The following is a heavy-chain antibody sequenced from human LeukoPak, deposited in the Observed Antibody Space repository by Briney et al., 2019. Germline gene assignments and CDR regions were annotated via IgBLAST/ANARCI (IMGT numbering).Heavy chain of an antibody. V-gene: IGHV1-69*02. D-gene: IGHD3-16*01. J-gene: IGHJ4*02. CDR3: AILGGLSYAFFDY. CDR1: GGTFSSYN. Sequence: ASVKVSCKASGGTFSSYNIIWVRQAPGQGLEWMGRIIPILCIANYAQKFQGRVTITADKSTSTAYMELSSLRSEDTAVYYCAILGGLSYAFFDYWGQGTLVTVSS. CDR2: IIPILCIA.